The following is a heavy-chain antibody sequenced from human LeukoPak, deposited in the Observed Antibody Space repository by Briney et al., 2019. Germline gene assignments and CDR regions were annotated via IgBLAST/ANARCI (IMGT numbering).Heavy chain of an antibody. Sequence: NPSETLSLTCTVSGVSVSSTTYYWSWIRQPPGKGLEWIASINYSGSTYYNPSLKSRVTISVDTSENQFSLKLSSVTAADTAVYYCARYVVYGSGKYYFDYWGQGTLVTVSS. CDR2: INYSGST. V-gene: IGHV4-39*01. CDR1: GVSVSSTTYY. CDR3: ARYVVYGSGKYYFDY. D-gene: IGHD3-10*01. J-gene: IGHJ4*02.